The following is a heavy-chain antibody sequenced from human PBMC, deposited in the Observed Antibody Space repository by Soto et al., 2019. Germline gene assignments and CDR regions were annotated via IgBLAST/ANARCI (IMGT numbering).Heavy chain of an antibody. CDR3: AILLRSTCGMDV. D-gene: IGHD3-3*01. CDR1: GGSISSSNW. CDR2: IYHSGST. V-gene: IGHV4-4*02. Sequence: QVQLQEWGPGLVKPSGTLSLTCAVSGGSISSSNWWTWVRQPPGKGLEWIGEIYHSGSTNSNPSLKSRVTISVDKSKHQFSLKVTSVTAADTAVYYCAILLRSTCGMDVWGQGTTVTVSS. J-gene: IGHJ6*02.